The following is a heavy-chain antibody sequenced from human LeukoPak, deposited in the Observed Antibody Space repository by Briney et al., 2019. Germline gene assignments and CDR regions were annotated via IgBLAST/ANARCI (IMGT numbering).Heavy chain of an antibody. CDR1: GFTFDDYA. V-gene: IGHV3-9*03. Sequence: GGSLRLSCAASGFTFDDYAMHWVRQAPGKGLEWVSGISWNSGSIGYADSVKGRFTISRDNAKNSLYLQMNSLRAEDMALYYCAKGVGATMYRPSDAFDIWGQGTMVTVSS. D-gene: IGHD1-26*01. J-gene: IGHJ3*02. CDR3: AKGVGATMYRPSDAFDI. CDR2: ISWNSGSI.